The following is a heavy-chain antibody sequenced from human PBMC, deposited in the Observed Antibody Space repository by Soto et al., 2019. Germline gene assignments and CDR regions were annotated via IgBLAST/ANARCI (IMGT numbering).Heavy chain of an antibody. CDR1: GFTFSSYW. D-gene: IGHD3-22*01. J-gene: IGHJ3*02. CDR3: WTSYYYDSSPDAFDI. V-gene: IGHV3-74*01. Sequence: GGSLRLSCAASGFTFSSYWMHWVRQAPGKGLVWVSRINSDGSSTSYADSVKGRFTISRDNAKNTLYLQMNSLRAEDTAVYYCWTSYYYDSSPDAFDIWGQGTMVTVSS. CDR2: INSDGSST.